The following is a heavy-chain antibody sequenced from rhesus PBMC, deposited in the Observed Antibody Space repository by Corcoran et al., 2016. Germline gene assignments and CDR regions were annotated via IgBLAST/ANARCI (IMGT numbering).Heavy chain of an antibody. CDR3: ARQSSGWYDRRDYFDY. V-gene: IGHV4-173*01. D-gene: IGHD6-31*01. CDR2: ISGRGGST. CDR1: AGSISSNY. J-gene: IGHJ4*01. Sequence: QLQLQESGPGLVKPSETLSLTCAVSAGSISSNYWSWIRQPPGKGLEWIGRISGRGGSTDYNPSLKSRVTSSTDTSKTQFSLKLSSVTAADTAVYYCARQSSGWYDRRDYFDYWGQGVLVTVSS.